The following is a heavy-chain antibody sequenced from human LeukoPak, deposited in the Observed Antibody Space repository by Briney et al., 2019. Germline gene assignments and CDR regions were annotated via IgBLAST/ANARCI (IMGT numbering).Heavy chain of an antibody. V-gene: IGHV4-61*02. Sequence: SETLSLTCTVSGGSISSSSYYWSWIRQPAGKGLEWIGRIYTSGSTNYNPSLKSRVTVSVDTSKNQFSLKLSSVTAADTAVYYCARVSLVRGAPDYYFDYWGQGTLVTVSS. J-gene: IGHJ4*02. CDR2: IYTSGST. D-gene: IGHD3-10*01. CDR1: GGSISSSSYY. CDR3: ARVSLVRGAPDYYFDY.